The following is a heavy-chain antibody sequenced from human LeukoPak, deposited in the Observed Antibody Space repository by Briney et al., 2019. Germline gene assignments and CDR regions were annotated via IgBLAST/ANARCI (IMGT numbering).Heavy chain of an antibody. D-gene: IGHD2-21*02. CDR3: ASANCGGDCYISAY. J-gene: IGHJ4*02. Sequence: GGSLRLSCAGSGFTFSSSAMSWVRQAPGKGLEWVSAISGSGGSTYYADSVKGRFTLSRDNSKNTLYLQMNSLRAEDTAVYYCASANCGGDCYISAYWGQGTLVTASS. V-gene: IGHV3-23*01. CDR1: GFTFSSSA. CDR2: ISGSGGST.